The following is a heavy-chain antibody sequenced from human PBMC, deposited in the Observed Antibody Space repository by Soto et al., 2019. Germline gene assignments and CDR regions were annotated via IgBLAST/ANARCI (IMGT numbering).Heavy chain of an antibody. J-gene: IGHJ4*02. CDR2: ISDDGTKK. Sequence: QVQLVESGGGVVQPGRSLRLSCAASGFSFGYYAMHWVRQAPGKGLGWVALISDDGTKKYYVDDVKGRFTISRGNDKNTLELQMNNLRAEDTAVYFCAKDHHYDILTGAADYWGQGTLVTVSS. V-gene: IGHV3-30*04. D-gene: IGHD3-9*01. CDR3: AKDHHYDILTGAADY. CDR1: GFSFGYYA.